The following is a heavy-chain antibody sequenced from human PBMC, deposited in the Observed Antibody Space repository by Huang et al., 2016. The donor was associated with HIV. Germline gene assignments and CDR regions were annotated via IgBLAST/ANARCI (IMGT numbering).Heavy chain of an antibody. V-gene: IGHV4-34*02. CDR2: SNDTGNT. Sequence: QVQLQLWGAGLLKPSETLSLTCAVYGGSFSNFYWGGIRQPPGKGLEWIGESNDTGNTDSDTSLRGGVTRSVNTSKKEFSLQVKSVTVADTAIYYCARRGYSYDGSGMPAFDPWGRGTVVTVSS. D-gene: IGHD3-22*01. CDR3: ARRGYSYDGSGMPAFDP. J-gene: IGHJ5*02. CDR1: GGSFSNFY.